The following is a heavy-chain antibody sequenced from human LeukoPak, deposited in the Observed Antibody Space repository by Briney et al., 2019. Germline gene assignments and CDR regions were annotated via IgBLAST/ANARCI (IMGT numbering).Heavy chain of an antibody. CDR3: AKDMGEYYYDSSGYVLDY. V-gene: IGHV3-23*01. D-gene: IGHD3-22*01. CDR2: ISGSGGGT. CDR1: GFTFSSYA. Sequence: GGSLRLSCAASGFTFSSYAMSWVRQAPGKGLEWVSGISGSGGGTYYADSVKGRFTISRDNSKNTLYLQMNSLRAEDTAVYYCAKDMGEYYYDSSGYVLDYWGQGTLVTVSS. J-gene: IGHJ4*02.